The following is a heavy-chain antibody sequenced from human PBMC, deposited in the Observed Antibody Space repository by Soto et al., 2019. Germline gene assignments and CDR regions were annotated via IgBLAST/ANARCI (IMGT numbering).Heavy chain of an antibody. CDR3: ARQYSSGWRYYYYYYMDV. Sequence: PSETLSLTCTVSGGSISSSGYYWGWIRQPPGKGLEWIGSIYYSGSTYYNPSLKSRVTISVDTSKNQFSLKLSSVTAADTAVYYCARQYSSGWRYYYYYYMDVWGKGTTVTVSS. CDR2: IYYSGST. D-gene: IGHD6-19*01. J-gene: IGHJ6*03. CDR1: GGSISSSGYY. V-gene: IGHV4-39*01.